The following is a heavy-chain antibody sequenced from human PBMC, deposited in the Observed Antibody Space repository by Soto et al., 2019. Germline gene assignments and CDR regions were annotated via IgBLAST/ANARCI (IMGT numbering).Heavy chain of an antibody. D-gene: IGHD3-10*01. CDR1: GGSMSSYY. Sequence: QVQLQESGPGLVKPSETLSLTCTVSGGSMSSYYWSWIRQPPGKGLEWIGYIYYSGSTNYNPSLKSRVTMSVHTPKTQFSPQLGSVTAADTAVYYCARRGYGPGFPYYYGMDVWGQGTTVTVSS. CDR2: IYYSGST. CDR3: ARRGYGPGFPYYYGMDV. J-gene: IGHJ6*02. V-gene: IGHV4-59*01.